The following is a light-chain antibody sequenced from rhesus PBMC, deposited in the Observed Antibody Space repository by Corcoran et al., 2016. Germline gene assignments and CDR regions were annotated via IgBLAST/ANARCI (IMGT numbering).Light chain of an antibody. CDR3: LQNSNWPLT. J-gene: IGKJ4*01. Sequence: EIVMTQSPATLSLSPGERATLSCRASQSVSSSLAWYQQKPGQAPRLLIYGASSRATGIPDRFSGSGSGTDFTPTISSLEPDDVAVYYCLQNSNWPLTFGGGTKVELK. CDR2: GAS. V-gene: IGKV3-24*01. CDR1: QSVSSS.